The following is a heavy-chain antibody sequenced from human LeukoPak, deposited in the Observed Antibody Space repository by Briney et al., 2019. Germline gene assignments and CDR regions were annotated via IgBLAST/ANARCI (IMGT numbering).Heavy chain of an antibody. CDR2: ILYDGSNK. CDR3: AKDGGLS. V-gene: IGHV3-33*06. D-gene: IGHD2-15*01. CDR1: VFTFSSYG. Sequence: PGRSLRLSCAESVFTFSSYGMRWVPEAPGKGLEWLAVILYDGSNKHCPDPVKGRLTITRDNSKNTLYRQMNSLIADDTAVYYCAKDGGLSWGQGTLVTVST. J-gene: IGHJ4*02.